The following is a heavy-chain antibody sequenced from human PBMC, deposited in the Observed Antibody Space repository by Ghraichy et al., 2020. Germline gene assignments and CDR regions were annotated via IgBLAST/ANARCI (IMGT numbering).Heavy chain of an antibody. CDR3: ARDGLGGSDLGYFHH. J-gene: IGHJ1*01. CDR2: INSDGRT. D-gene: IGHD3-16*01. Sequence: RGSLRLSCAASGFNVGYNYMSWVRQAPGKGLDWVSLINSDGRTYYTDSVMGRFTVSRDNARNTLYLQMNSLRAEDTAVYYCARDGLGGSDLGYFHHWGQGTLVIVS. CDR1: GFNVGYNY. V-gene: IGHV3-53*01.